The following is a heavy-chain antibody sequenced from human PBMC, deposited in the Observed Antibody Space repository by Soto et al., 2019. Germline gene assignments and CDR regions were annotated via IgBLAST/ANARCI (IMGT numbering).Heavy chain of an antibody. Sequence: ASVKVSCKASGYTFTSYGISWVRQAPGQGLEWMGWISAYNGNTNYAQKLQGRVTMTTDTSTSTAYMELRSLRSDDTAVYYCARDLRIYGSRSYYNLDYWGQGTLVSGSS. J-gene: IGHJ4*02. CDR2: ISAYNGNT. CDR1: GYTFTSYG. CDR3: ARDLRIYGSRSYYNLDY. D-gene: IGHD3-10*01. V-gene: IGHV1-18*01.